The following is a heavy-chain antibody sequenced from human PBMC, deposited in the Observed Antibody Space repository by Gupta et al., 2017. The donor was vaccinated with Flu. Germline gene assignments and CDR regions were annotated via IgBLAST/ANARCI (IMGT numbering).Heavy chain of an antibody. V-gene: IGHV3-23*01. CDR1: GLTSRSYD. CDR2: ISGSGGST. D-gene: IGHD3-3*01. Sequence: EVQLLESGGGLVQRGGSLRLSSAVSGLTSRSYDMRWVRHGSGKGLEWVSAISGSGGSTYYADSVKGRFTISRDNSKNTLYLQMNSLRAEDTAVYYCAKDYGPFTIFGVVIIGPVDYWGQGTLVTVSS. CDR3: AKDYGPFTIFGVVIIGPVDY. J-gene: IGHJ4*02.